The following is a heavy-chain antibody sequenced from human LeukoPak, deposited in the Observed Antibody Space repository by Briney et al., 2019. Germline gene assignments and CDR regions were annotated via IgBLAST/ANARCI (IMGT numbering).Heavy chain of an antibody. V-gene: IGHV3-33*01. CDR1: GFTFSSYG. CDR2: IWYDGSNK. CDR3: ARDSHKYDFWSASLSYYYYGMDV. D-gene: IGHD3-3*01. Sequence: GGSLRLSCAASGFTFSSYGMHWVRQAPGKGLEWVAVIWYDGSNKYYADSVKGRFTISRDNSKNTLYLQMNSLRAEDTAVYYCARDSHKYDFWSASLSYYYYGMDVWGQGTTVTVSS. J-gene: IGHJ6*02.